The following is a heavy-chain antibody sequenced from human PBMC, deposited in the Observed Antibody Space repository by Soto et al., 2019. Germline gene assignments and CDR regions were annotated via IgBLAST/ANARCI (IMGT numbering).Heavy chain of an antibody. CDR3: ARESIAAAGTFYYGMDV. J-gene: IGHJ6*02. D-gene: IGHD6-13*01. Sequence: QVQLVESGGGVVQPGRSLRLSCAASGFTFSSYGMHWVRQAPGKGLEWVAVIWYDGSNKYYADSVKGRFTISRDNSKNTRYLQRNSLRAEDTAVYYCARESIAAAGTFYYGMDVWGQGTTVTVSS. CDR2: IWYDGSNK. V-gene: IGHV3-33*01. CDR1: GFTFSSYG.